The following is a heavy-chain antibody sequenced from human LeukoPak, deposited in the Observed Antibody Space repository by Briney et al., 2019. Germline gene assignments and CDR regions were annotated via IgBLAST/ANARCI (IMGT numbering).Heavy chain of an antibody. CDR1: GGSISSSSYY. CDR3: ARLTSAFDY. J-gene: IGHJ4*02. V-gene: IGHV4-39*01. Sequence: KASETLSLTCTVSGGSISSSSYYGGWIRQPPGKGLEWIGSIYYSGSTYYNPSLKSRVTISVDTSKNQFSLKLSSVTAADTAVYYCARLTSAFDYWGQGTLVTVSS. CDR2: IYYSGST.